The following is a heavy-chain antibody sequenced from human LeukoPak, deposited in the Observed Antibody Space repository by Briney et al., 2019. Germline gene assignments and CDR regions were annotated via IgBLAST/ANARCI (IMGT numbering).Heavy chain of an antibody. CDR3: AKDRSIGTYYTFDH. CDR1: GFTFTNYA. J-gene: IGHJ4*02. Sequence: PGGSLGLSCAASGFTFTNYAMTWVRQAPGKGLEWVSSISASGVMTYYADSVKGRFTVSRDNSKNSLYLQMSSLTAADTAVYYCAKDRSIGTYYTFDHWGQGTLVTVSS. CDR2: ISASGVMT. V-gene: IGHV3-23*01. D-gene: IGHD1-26*01.